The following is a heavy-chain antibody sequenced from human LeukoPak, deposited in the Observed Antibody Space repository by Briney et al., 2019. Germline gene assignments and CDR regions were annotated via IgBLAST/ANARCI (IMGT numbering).Heavy chain of an antibody. D-gene: IGHD6-6*01. CDR2: ISGYDGNT. J-gene: IGHJ5*02. CDR3: ARDLRIAARPFDP. CDR1: GYTFSRFG. V-gene: IGHV1-18*01. Sequence: ASVKVSCKASGYTFSRFGISWVRQAPGQGLEWMGWISGYDGNTNYAQKLQGRVTMTTDTSTSTAYMELRSLRSDDTAVYYCARDLRIAARPFDPWGQGTLVTVSS.